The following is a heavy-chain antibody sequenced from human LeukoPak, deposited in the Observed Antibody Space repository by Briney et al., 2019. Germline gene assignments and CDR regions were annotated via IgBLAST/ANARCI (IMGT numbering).Heavy chain of an antibody. CDR2: IYYSGST. CDR1: GGSISSSSYY. CDR3: ASYKLERRAFDI. J-gene: IGHJ3*02. Sequence: SETLSLTCTVSGGSISSSSYYWGWIRQPPGKGLEWIGSIYYSGSTYYNPSLKSRVTISVDTSKNQFSLKLSSVTAADTAVYYCASYKLERRAFDIWGQGTMVTVSS. V-gene: IGHV4-39*01. D-gene: IGHD1-1*01.